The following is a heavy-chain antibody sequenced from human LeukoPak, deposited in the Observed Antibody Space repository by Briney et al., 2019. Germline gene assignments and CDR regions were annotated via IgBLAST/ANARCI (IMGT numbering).Heavy chain of an antibody. CDR3: ARDNKGATKFDY. D-gene: IGHD1-26*01. CDR1: DGSISSGGYY. V-gene: IGHV4-30-2*05. Sequence: SETLSLTCTVSDGSISSGGYYWSWVRQPPGKGLEWIGYIYHSRSTYYNPSLKSRVTISVDTSKNQFSLKLSSVTAADTAAYYCARDNKGATKFDYWGQGTLVTVSS. CDR2: IYHSRST. J-gene: IGHJ4*02.